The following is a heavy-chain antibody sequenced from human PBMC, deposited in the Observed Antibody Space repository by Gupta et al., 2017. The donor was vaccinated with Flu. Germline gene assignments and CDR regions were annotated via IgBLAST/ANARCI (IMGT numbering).Heavy chain of an antibody. J-gene: IGHJ6*02. D-gene: IGHD3-22*01. CDR3: ARDYDGTGTYYYYYFGMDV. V-gene: IGHV1-69*06. CDR2: IIPKFDTP. Sequence: QVQLVQSGAEVKKPGSSVKISCKASGGPFSRNAISWVRQPPGQGLEWMGGIIPKFDTPNYAQKFQGRVTITADKSTSTVYMEVSSLRSEDTAVYYCARDYDGTGTYYYYYFGMDVWGQGTTVTVSS. CDR1: GGPFSRNA.